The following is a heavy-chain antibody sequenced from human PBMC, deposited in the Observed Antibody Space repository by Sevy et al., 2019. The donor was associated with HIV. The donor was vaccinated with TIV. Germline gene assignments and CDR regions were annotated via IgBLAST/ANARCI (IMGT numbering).Heavy chain of an antibody. CDR2: IYYSGST. Sequence: SETLSLTCTVSGGSISSYYWSWIRQPPGKGLEWIGYIYYSGSTNYTPSLKSRVTISVDTSKNKFSLKLSSVTAADTAVYYCAREDRRVGQWLAGGFDPWGQGTLVTVSS. CDR3: AREDRRVGQWLAGGFDP. D-gene: IGHD6-19*01. J-gene: IGHJ5*02. CDR1: GGSISSYY. V-gene: IGHV4-59*01.